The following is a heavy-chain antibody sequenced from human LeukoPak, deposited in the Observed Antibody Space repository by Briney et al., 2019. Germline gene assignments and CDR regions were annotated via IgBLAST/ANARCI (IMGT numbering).Heavy chain of an antibody. D-gene: IGHD4-23*01. CDR2: INPNSGGT. J-gene: IGHJ4*02. V-gene: IGHV1-2*06. Sequence: ASVKVSCKASGYTFTSYYMHWVRQAPGQGLEWMGRINPNSGGTNYAQKFQGRVTMTRDTSINTAFMELSRLNSDDTAVYFCARDGYGGNSFDYWGQGTLVTVSS. CDR1: GYTFTSYY. CDR3: ARDGYGGNSFDY.